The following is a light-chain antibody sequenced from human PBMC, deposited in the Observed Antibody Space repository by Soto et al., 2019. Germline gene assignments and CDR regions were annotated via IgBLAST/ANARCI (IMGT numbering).Light chain of an antibody. Sequence: EIVLTQSPATLSLSPGERATLSCRASQSVSSYLAWCQQKPGQAPRLLIYDASNRATGIPARFSGSGSGTDFTLTISSLEPEDFAVYYCQQRSNWPTWTFGQGTKVDIK. V-gene: IGKV3-11*01. CDR2: DAS. J-gene: IGKJ1*01. CDR3: QQRSNWPTWT. CDR1: QSVSSY.